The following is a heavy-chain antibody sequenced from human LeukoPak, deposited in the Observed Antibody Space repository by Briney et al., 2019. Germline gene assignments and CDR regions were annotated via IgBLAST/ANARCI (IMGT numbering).Heavy chain of an antibody. CDR2: ISGSGGST. CDR3: AKDPLSDSSGYYYFDY. D-gene: IGHD3-22*01. J-gene: IGHJ4*02. Sequence: GGSLRLSCAASGFTFSSYAMSWVRQAPGKGLEWVSAISGSGGSTYYADSVKGRFTIYRDNSKNTLYLQMNSLRAEDTAVYYCAKDPLSDSSGYYYFDYWGQGTLVTVSS. CDR1: GFTFSSYA. V-gene: IGHV3-23*01.